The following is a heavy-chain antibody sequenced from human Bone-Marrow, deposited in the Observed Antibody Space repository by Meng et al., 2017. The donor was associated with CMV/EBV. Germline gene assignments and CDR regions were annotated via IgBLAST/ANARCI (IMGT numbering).Heavy chain of an antibody. CDR1: GGSISSGDYY. J-gene: IGHJ4*02. Sequence: SETLSLTCTVSGGSISSGDYYWNWIRQSPGKGLEWIGEINHSGSTNYNPSLKSRVTISVDTSKNQFSLKLSSVTAADTAVYYCARGGSWGQGTLVTVSS. CDR3: ARGGS. CDR2: INHSGST. V-gene: IGHV4-39*07.